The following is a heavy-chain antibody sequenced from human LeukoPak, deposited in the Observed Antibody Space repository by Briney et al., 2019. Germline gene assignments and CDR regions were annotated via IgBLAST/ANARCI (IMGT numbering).Heavy chain of an antibody. CDR2: IFYSGST. J-gene: IGHJ3*02. V-gene: IGHV4-59*08. D-gene: IGHD5-18*01. CDR3: ARRTTFTAMVKDAFDI. Sequence: PSETLSLTCTVSGGSISSYYWSWIRQPPGKGLEWIGYIFYSGSTHYSPSLKSRVTISVDTSKTHFSLRLSSVTAADTAVYYCARRTTFTAMVKDAFDIWGQGTTVTVSS. CDR1: GGSISSYY.